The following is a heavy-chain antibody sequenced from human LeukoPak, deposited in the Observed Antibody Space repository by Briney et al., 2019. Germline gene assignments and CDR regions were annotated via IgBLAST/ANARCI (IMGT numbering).Heavy chain of an antibody. Sequence: GGSLRLSWAASGFTFSDYYMTWIRQAPGKGLEWVSYISSSGSTTHYADSVKGRFTISRDNAKNSLYVQMNNLRAGDTAVYYCARVPRSGGSIDYWGQGTLVTVSS. CDR2: ISSSGSTT. D-gene: IGHD6-19*01. V-gene: IGHV3-11*01. CDR1: GFTFSDYY. J-gene: IGHJ4*02. CDR3: ARVPRSGGSIDY.